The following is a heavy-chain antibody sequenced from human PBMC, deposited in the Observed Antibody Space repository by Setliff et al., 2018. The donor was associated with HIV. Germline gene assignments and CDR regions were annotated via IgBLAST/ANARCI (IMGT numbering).Heavy chain of an antibody. J-gene: IGHJ4*02. CDR1: GASIGRRSDC. D-gene: IGHD7-27*01. Sequence: SETLSLTCTVSGASIGRRSDCWGWIRQPPGKGLEWIGSFYYSWNTYYNPSLKSRVTISGDTSKKQFSLKLRAVTAADSAVYYCARQGRPGDFDSWGQGTLVTVSS. CDR2: FYYSWNT. V-gene: IGHV4-39*01. CDR3: ARQGRPGDFDS.